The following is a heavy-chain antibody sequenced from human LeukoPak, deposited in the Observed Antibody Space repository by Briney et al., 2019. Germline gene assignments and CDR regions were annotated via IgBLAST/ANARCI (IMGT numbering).Heavy chain of an antibody. CDR1: GFTFSSYA. CDR3: ATAVASSSGWYADY. CDR2: ISGSGGST. D-gene: IGHD6-19*01. V-gene: IGHV3-23*01. Sequence: GGSLRLSCAASGFTFSSYAMSWVRQAPGKGLEWVSAISGSGGSTYYADSVKGRFTISRDNSKNTLYLQMNSLRAEDTAVYYCATAVASSSGWYADYWGQGTLVTVSS. J-gene: IGHJ4*02.